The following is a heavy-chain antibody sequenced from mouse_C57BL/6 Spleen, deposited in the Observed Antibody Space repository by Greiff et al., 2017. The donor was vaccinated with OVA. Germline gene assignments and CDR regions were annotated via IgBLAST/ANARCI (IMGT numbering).Heavy chain of an antibody. CDR1: GYTFTDYY. CDR2: IFPGSGST. Sequence: VQLQQSGPELVKPGASVKISCKASGYTFTDYYINWVKQRPGQGLEWIGWIFPGSGSTYSNEKFKGKATLTVDKSSSTAYMLLSSLTSEDSAVYFCARPYYYGSSFFAYWGQGTLVTVSA. V-gene: IGHV1-75*01. CDR3: ARPYYYGSSFFAY. J-gene: IGHJ3*01. D-gene: IGHD1-1*01.